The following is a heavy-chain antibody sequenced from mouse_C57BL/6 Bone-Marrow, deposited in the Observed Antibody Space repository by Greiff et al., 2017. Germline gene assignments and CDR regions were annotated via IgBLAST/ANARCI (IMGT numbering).Heavy chain of an antibody. J-gene: IGHJ2*01. V-gene: IGHV5-6*01. D-gene: IGHD1-1*01. CDR2: ISSGGSYT. CDR1: GFTFSSYG. Sequence: EVQVVESGGDLVKPGGSLKLSCAASGFTFSSYGMSWVRQTPDKRLEWVATISSGGSYTSYPDSVKGRFTIPRDNATTTLSLQMSSLKSEATAMYYCAGLHISTVVGFDYWGQGTTLTVSS. CDR3: AGLHISTVVGFDY.